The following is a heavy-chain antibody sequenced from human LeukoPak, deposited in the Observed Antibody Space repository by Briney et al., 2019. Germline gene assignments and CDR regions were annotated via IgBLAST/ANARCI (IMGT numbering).Heavy chain of an antibody. CDR3: AKGTIMTTVTTDYMDV. J-gene: IGHJ6*03. CDR2: ISWNSGSI. CDR1: GFTFDDYA. D-gene: IGHD4-11*01. V-gene: IGHV3-9*01. Sequence: PGRCLRLSCAASGFTFDDYAMHWVRQAPGKGLGWVSGISWNSGSIGYADSVKGRFTISRDNAKNSLYLQMNSLRAEDTALYYCAKGTIMTTVTTDYMDVWGKGTTVTVSS.